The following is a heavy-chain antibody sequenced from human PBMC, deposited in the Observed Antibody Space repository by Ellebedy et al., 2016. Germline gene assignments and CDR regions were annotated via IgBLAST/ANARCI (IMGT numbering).Heavy chain of an antibody. CDR3: ARAEDTAMVFDY. D-gene: IGHD5-18*01. CDR2: IIPIVGIA. J-gene: IGHJ4*02. Sequence: ASVKVSCKTSGYTFTRYAIHWVRQAPGQGLEWMGRIIPIVGIAIYAQKFQGRVTITADKSTSTAYMELSSLRSEDTGVYYCARAEDTAMVFDYWGQGTLVTVSS. CDR1: GYTFTRYA. V-gene: IGHV1-69*04.